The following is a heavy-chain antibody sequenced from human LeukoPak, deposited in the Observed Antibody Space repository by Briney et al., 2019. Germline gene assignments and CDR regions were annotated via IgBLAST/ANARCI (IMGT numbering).Heavy chain of an antibody. J-gene: IGHJ4*02. Sequence: PSETLSLTCTVSGGSISSYHWSWIRQPPGKGLEWIGYIYYSGSTNYNPSLKSRVTISVDTSKNQFSLKLSSVTAADTAVYYCAGGAFYGPYYFDYWGQGTLVTVSS. CDR2: IYYSGST. CDR1: GGSISSYH. V-gene: IGHV4-59*01. D-gene: IGHD2/OR15-2a*01. CDR3: AGGAFYGPYYFDY.